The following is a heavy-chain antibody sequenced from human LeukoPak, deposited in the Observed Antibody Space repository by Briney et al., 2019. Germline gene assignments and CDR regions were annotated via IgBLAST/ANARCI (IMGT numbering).Heavy chain of an antibody. Sequence: GGSLRLSCAASGFTFSSYSMNWVRQAPGKGLEWVSSISSSSSYIYYADSVKGRFTISRDNAKNSLYLQMNSLRAEDTAVYYCARGVRLVVVPAAMLLGTGRGPLDYWGQGTLVTVSS. CDR3: ARGVRLVVVPAAMLLGTGRGPLDY. J-gene: IGHJ4*02. V-gene: IGHV3-21*01. D-gene: IGHD2-2*01. CDR1: GFTFSSYS. CDR2: ISSSSSYI.